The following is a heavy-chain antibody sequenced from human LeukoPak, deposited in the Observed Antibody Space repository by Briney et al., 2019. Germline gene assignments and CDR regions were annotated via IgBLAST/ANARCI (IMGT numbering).Heavy chain of an antibody. V-gene: IGHV3-23*01. Sequence: PGGSLRLSCAASGFTFSNYAMTWVRQAPERGLEWVAAMSGSGGSTYYADSVKGRFTISRDNSKNPLYLQMNSLRAEDTALYYCAKGTKAYCSNGSCYYFDYWGQGTLVTVSS. CDR3: AKGTKAYCSNGSCYYFDY. CDR1: GFTFSNYA. CDR2: MSGSGGST. D-gene: IGHD2-15*01. J-gene: IGHJ4*02.